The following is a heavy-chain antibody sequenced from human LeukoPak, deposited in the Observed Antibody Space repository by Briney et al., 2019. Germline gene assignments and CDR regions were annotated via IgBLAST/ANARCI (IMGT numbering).Heavy chain of an antibody. D-gene: IGHD1-7*01. V-gene: IGHV3-13*01. CDR2: LGTIGDT. J-gene: IGHJ3*02. Sequence: GGSLRLSCAASGFTFSSYDMHWVRQAPGKGLEWVSALGTIGDTYYPDSVKGRFTISRENATNSLYLQMNSLRAGDTAVYYCARGLDGNYTRGAFDIWGQGTMVTVSS. CDR3: ARGLDGNYTRGAFDI. CDR1: GFTFSSYD.